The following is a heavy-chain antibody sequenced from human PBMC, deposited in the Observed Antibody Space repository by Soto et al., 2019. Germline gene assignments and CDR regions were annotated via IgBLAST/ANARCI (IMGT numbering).Heavy chain of an antibody. D-gene: IGHD5-12*01. Sequence: ASVKVSCKASGYTFTSYGISWVRQAPGQGLEWMGWISAYNGNTNYAQKLRGRVTMTTDTSTSTAYMELRSLRSDDTAVYYCARGVRYSGYSQYDYWGQGTLVTVSS. J-gene: IGHJ4*02. CDR2: ISAYNGNT. CDR3: ARGVRYSGYSQYDY. V-gene: IGHV1-18*01. CDR1: GYTFTSYG.